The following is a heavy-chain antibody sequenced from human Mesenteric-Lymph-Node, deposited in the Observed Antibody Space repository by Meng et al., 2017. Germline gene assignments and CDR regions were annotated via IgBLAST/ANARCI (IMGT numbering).Heavy chain of an antibody. Sequence: GAGPGIVKPSGTPSISCTVSGGSISSNGYYWDWVRQPPGKGLEWIGAIYHSGSTSYNPSLQSRVTMFVDTSKNQFSLKLSSVTAPDTAVYYCARRVHDGSGHHYFDYWGQGTLVTVSS. CDR2: IYHSGST. CDR3: ARRVHDGSGHHYFDY. V-gene: IGHV4-39*01. J-gene: IGHJ4*02. CDR1: GGSISSNGYY. D-gene: IGHD3-22*01.